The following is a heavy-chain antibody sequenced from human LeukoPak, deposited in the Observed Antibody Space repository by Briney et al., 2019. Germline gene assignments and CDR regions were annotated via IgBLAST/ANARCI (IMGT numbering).Heavy chain of an antibody. Sequence: PGGSLRLSCAASGFTFSSYGMHWVRQAPGQGLKWVAVIWYDGGHKYYVESVRGRFTISRDNSKNTVYLQMDSLRVEDTAVYFCARGVHSSGWYQWYFDLWGRGTLVTVSS. CDR2: IWYDGGHK. V-gene: IGHV3-33*01. J-gene: IGHJ2*01. CDR1: GFTFSSYG. D-gene: IGHD6-13*01. CDR3: ARGVHSSGWYQWYFDL.